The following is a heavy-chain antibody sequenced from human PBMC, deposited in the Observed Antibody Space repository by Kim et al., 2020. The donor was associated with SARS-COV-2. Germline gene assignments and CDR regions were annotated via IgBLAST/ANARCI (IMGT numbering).Heavy chain of an antibody. CDR1: GGTFSSYA. D-gene: IGHD3-22*01. Sequence: SVKVSCKASGGTFSSYAISWVRQAPGQGLEWMGGIIPIFGTANYAQKFQGRVTITADESTSTAYMELSSLRSEDTAVYYCASKRWAGHVRDSSGYYYGSNDYWGQGTLVTVSS. CDR2: IIPIFGTA. CDR3: ASKRWAGHVRDSSGYYYGSNDY. J-gene: IGHJ4*02. V-gene: IGHV1-69*13.